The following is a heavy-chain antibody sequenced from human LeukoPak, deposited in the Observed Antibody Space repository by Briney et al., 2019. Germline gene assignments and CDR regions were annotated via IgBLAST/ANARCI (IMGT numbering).Heavy chain of an antibody. V-gene: IGHV3-74*01. CDR2: IKSDGST. Sequence: QPGGSLRLSCAASGFTFSTYWMHWVRQAPGKGLVWVSRIKSDGSTSYADSVKGRFTISRDNAKNTVSLQMNSLRPEDTGVYYCARAPSEIGGYYPEYFRHWGQGTLVTVSS. CDR1: GFTFSTYW. D-gene: IGHD3-22*01. J-gene: IGHJ1*01. CDR3: ARAPSEIGGYYPEYFRH.